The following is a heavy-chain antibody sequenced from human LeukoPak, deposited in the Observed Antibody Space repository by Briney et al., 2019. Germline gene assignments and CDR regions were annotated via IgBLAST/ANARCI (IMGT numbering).Heavy chain of an antibody. J-gene: IGHJ4*02. CDR1: GYTFTCYY. CDR2: INPNSGGT. Sequence: ASVKVSCKASGYTFTCYYMHWVRQAPGQGLEWMGWINPNSGGTNYAQKFQGRVTMTRDTSISTAYMELSRLRSDDTAVYYCARDGTYYYDSSGHGYGVWYFDYWGQGTLVTVSS. D-gene: IGHD3-22*01. V-gene: IGHV1-2*02. CDR3: ARDGTYYYDSSGHGYGVWYFDY.